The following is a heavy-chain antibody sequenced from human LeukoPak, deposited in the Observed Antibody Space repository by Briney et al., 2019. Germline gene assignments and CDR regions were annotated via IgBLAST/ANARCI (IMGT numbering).Heavy chain of an antibody. CDR1: EFTFRPYL. D-gene: IGHD7-27*01. CDR2: LAGDGRTT. V-gene: IGHV3-74*01. J-gene: IGHJ3*02. CDR3: VRGATWGSNAFDI. Sequence: GGSLRLSCEASEFTFRPYLMHWVRQPPGQGLVWVSRLAGDGRTTSYADSVKVRFTISRDDAKNTLYLQMSSLRAEDTAVYYCVRGATWGSNAFDIWGQGTMVTVSS.